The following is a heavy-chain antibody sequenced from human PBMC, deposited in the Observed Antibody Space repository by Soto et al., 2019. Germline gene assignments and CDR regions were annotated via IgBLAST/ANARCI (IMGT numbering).Heavy chain of an antibody. Sequence: SETLALTGTVSVGSISSGGYYWSWIRQNPGKGLEWIGYIYYSGSTYYNPSLKSRVTISVDTSKNQFSLKLSSVTAADTAVYYCARESLGLGYCSSTSCQGFDPRGQGTLVTVSS. D-gene: IGHD2-2*01. CDR2: IYYSGST. CDR1: VGSISSGGYY. CDR3: ARESLGLGYCSSTSCQGFDP. J-gene: IGHJ5*02. V-gene: IGHV4-31*03.